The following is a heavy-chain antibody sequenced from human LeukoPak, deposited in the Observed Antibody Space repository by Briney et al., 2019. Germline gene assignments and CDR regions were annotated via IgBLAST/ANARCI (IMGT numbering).Heavy chain of an antibody. CDR2: ISYDGSNK. CDR1: GFTFKHQA. Sequence: GGSLRLSCTTSGFTFKHQAMHWVRQAPGKGLEWVAVISYDGSNKYYADSVKGRFTISRDNSKNTLYLQMNSLRAEDTAVYYCAKETAAVYDSSGYSGLGAFDIWGQGTMVTVSS. V-gene: IGHV3-30-3*02. J-gene: IGHJ3*02. D-gene: IGHD3-22*01. CDR3: AKETAAVYDSSGYSGLGAFDI.